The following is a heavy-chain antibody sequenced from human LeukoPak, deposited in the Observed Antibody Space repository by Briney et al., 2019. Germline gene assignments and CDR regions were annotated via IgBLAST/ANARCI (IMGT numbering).Heavy chain of an antibody. CDR2: ISSSGSTI. CDR3: ARDLDSRGWWDY. J-gene: IGHJ4*02. D-gene: IGHD6-19*01. V-gene: IGHV3-48*03. CDR1: GFTFSSYE. Sequence: GGSLRLSCAASGFTFSSYEMSWVRQAPGKGLEWVSYISSSGSTIYYADSVKGRFTISRDNAKNSLYLQMNSLRAEDTAVYYCARDLDSRGWWDYWGQGTLVTVSS.